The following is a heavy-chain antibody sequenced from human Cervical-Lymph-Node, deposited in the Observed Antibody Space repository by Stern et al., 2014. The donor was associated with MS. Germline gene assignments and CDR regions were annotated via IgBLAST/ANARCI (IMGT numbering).Heavy chain of an antibody. J-gene: IGHJ4*02. Sequence: EVQLGESGAELIRPGESLKISCKGSGYKVSIYWIAWVRQMPGKGLEWMGIIYPGDAETRYRPSFQGQVTMLAEKSTSTAYVPRSSLNASDTAMYFCARQTTAWASDVWGQGTLVTVSS. CDR1: GYKVSIYW. CDR2: IYPGDAET. CDR3: ARQTTAWASDV. V-gene: IGHV5-51*01. D-gene: IGHD1-14*01.